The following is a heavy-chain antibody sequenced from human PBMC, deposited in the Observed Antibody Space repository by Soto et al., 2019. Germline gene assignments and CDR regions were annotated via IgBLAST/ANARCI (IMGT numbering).Heavy chain of an antibody. Sequence: ASVKVSCKASGYTFISYGFSWVRQAPGQGLELMGWITTYNGNTNYAQKFQDRVTMTTDTSPSTAYMELRSLRSDDTAVYYCARDTGSRTGFYRGYFDYWGQGTLVTVSS. CDR2: ITTYNGNT. V-gene: IGHV1-18*01. D-gene: IGHD3-10*01. CDR1: GYTFISYG. CDR3: ARDTGSRTGFYRGYFDY. J-gene: IGHJ4*02.